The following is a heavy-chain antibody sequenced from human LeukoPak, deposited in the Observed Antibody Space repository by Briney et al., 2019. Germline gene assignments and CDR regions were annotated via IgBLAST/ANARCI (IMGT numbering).Heavy chain of an antibody. CDR3: ARGFDSKSTYFDY. CDR2: IYNSGSI. CDR1: GGSISNYY. V-gene: IGHV4-59*07. Sequence: PSDTLSLSCTVSGGSISNYYWNWLRHPPGKGLEWVGYIYNSGSINYNPSLKSRVNISVDTSKNQFSLRLTSVSAADTAVYYCARGFDSKSTYFDYWGQGTLLTVSS. D-gene: IGHD5-12*01. J-gene: IGHJ4*02.